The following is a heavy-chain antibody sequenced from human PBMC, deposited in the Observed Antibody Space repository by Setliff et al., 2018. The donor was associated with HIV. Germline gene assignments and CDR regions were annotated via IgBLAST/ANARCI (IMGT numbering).Heavy chain of an antibody. CDR2: INWNGGST. J-gene: IGHJ6*03. CDR3: AKDGHDQDHYYHMDV. Sequence: GGSLRLSCAASGFTFDDYGMSWVRQAPGKGLEWVSGINWNGGSTGYADSVEGRFTISRDNNKNTLYLQMNSLRAEDTAVYYCAKDGHDQDHYYHMDVWGKGTTVTVSS. CDR1: GFTFDDYG. D-gene: IGHD1-1*01. V-gene: IGHV3-20*04.